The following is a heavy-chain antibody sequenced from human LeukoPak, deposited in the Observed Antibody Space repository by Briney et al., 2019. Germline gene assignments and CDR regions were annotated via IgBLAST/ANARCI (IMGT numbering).Heavy chain of an antibody. CDR3: ARADVPAGGYLDY. CDR1: GFTFSNYA. J-gene: IGHJ4*02. V-gene: IGHV3-21*01. CDR2: ISSSSSYI. Sequence: PGGSLRLSCAASGFTFSNYAMNWVRQAPGKGLEWVSSISSSSSYIYYADSIKGRFTISRDNAKNSLYLQMNSLRAEDTAVYYCARADVPAGGYLDYWGQGTLVTVSS. D-gene: IGHD3-10*01.